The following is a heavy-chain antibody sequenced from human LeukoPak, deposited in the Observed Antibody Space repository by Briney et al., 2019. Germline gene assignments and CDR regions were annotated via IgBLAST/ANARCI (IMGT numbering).Heavy chain of an antibody. Sequence: PSETLSLTCTVSGGSISSSSYYWGWIRQPPGKGLEWIGSIYYSGSTYYNPSLKSRVTISVDTSKNQFSLKLSSVTAVDTAVYYCARSTAAAYNWFDPWGQGTLVTVSS. D-gene: IGHD6-13*01. CDR2: IYYSGST. CDR1: GGSISSSSYY. CDR3: ARSTAAAYNWFDP. V-gene: IGHV4-39*07. J-gene: IGHJ5*02.